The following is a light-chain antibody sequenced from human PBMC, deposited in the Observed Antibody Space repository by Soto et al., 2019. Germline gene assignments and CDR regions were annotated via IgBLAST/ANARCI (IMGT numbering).Light chain of an antibody. CDR3: QQRSTH. V-gene: IGKV3-11*01. CDR2: DAT. J-gene: IGKJ4*01. CDR1: QSIDDH. Sequence: EIVLTQSPATLSLSPGERGTLSCRASQSIDDHLAWYQQKPGQPPRLLICDATKRAAGIPARFSGSGSGTDFTLTISTLGPEDFGAYYCQQRSTHFGGGTRVDI.